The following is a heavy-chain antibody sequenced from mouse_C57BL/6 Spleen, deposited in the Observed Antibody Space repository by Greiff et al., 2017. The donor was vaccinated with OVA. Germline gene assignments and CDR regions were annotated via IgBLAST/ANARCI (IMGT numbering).Heavy chain of an antibody. CDR1: GYTFTSYW. V-gene: IGHV1-59*01. CDR3: ARRGEKGYFDY. Sequence: QVQLQQPGAELVRPGNSVKLSCTASGYTFTSYWMHWVKQRPGKGLEWIGVIDTSDSYTNYNQKFKGKATLTVDTSSSTAYMQLSSLTAEDSAVYDCARRGEKGYFDYWGQGTTLTVSS. CDR2: IDTSDSYT. J-gene: IGHJ2*01.